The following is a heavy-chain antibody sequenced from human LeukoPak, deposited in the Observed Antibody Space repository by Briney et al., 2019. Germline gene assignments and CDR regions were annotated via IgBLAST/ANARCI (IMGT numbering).Heavy chain of an antibody. V-gene: IGHV4-59*01. J-gene: IGHJ4*02. CDR2: IYYSGSI. Sequence: SETLSLTCTVSGASISSYYWSWIRPPPGKGLEWIGDIYYSGSIKYNPSLKSRVTMSVDTSKNQFSLKLSSVTAADTAIYYCARENPSGYYNRPIDYWGQGTLVTVSS. CDR3: ARENPSGYYNRPIDY. CDR1: GASISSYY. D-gene: IGHD3-22*01.